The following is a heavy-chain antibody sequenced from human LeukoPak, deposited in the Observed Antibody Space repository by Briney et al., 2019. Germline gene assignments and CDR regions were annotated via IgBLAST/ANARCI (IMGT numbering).Heavy chain of an antibody. CDR1: GGSISSGGYS. D-gene: IGHD6-19*01. CDR3: ARHGWHAWYFDL. V-gene: IGHV4-30-2*01. Sequence: SQTLSLTCAVSGGSISSGGYSWSWIRQPPGKGLEWIGYIYHSGSTYYNPSLKSRVTISIDTSKNQFSLKLSSVTAADTAVYYCARHGWHAWYFDLWGRGTLVTVSS. J-gene: IGHJ2*01. CDR2: IYHSGST.